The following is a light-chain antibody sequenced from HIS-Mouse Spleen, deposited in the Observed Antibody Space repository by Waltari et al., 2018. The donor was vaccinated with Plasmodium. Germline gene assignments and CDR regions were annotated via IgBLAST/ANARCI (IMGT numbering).Light chain of an antibody. CDR1: QSVLYSSNNKNY. V-gene: IGKV4-1*01. CDR3: QQYYSTPYT. CDR2: WAS. Sequence: DIVMTQSPDSLAVCLGERATINCKSRQSVLYSSNNKNYLAWYQQKPGQPPKLLIYWASTRESGVPDRFSGSGSGTDFTLTISSLQAEDVAVYYCQQYYSTPYTFGQGTKLEIK. J-gene: IGKJ2*01.